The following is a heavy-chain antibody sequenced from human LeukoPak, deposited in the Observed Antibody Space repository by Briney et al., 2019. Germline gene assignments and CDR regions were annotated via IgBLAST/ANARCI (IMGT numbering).Heavy chain of an antibody. Sequence: GGSLRLSCVVSGLTVSNNYMSWVRQAPGKGLEWVSVIYSDGTTRNADSVKGRFTISRDNSKDTVYLQMDSLRAEDTAVYYCARDKDAWGQGTLVTVSS. J-gene: IGHJ5*02. CDR3: ARDKDA. CDR2: IYSDGTT. V-gene: IGHV3-66*01. CDR1: GLTVSNNY.